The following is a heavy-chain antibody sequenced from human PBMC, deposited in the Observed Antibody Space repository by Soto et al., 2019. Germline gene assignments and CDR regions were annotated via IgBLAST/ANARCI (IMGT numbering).Heavy chain of an antibody. CDR1: GFTFGSYA. J-gene: IGHJ4*02. CDR2: ISGSGGST. CDR3: AKDWIVVVPAAMQYYFDY. D-gene: IGHD2-2*01. Sequence: EVQLLESGGGLVQPGGSLRLSCAASGFTFGSYAMSWVRQAPGKGLEWVSAISGSGGSTYYADSVKGRFTISRDNSKNTLYLQMNSLRAEDTAVYYCAKDWIVVVPAAMQYYFDYWGQGTLVTVSS. V-gene: IGHV3-23*01.